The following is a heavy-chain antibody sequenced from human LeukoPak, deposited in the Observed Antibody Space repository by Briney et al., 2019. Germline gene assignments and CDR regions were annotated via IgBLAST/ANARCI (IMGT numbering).Heavy chain of an antibody. V-gene: IGHV4-39*01. Sequence: ASETLSLTCTVTGGSIIDNSFYWVWIPQPPGKGLEWIGRIFHSGTTNYNPYLERRVTIAVDTSKNQFSLRLTSVTADETSLYYCERLTDSWGQGTLVTVSS. J-gene: IGHJ4*02. CDR2: IFHSGTT. CDR3: ERLTDS. CDR1: GGSIIDNSFY.